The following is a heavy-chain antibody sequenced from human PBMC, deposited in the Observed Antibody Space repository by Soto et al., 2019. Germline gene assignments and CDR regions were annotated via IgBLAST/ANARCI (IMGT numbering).Heavy chain of an antibody. Sequence: GESLKISCKGSGYSFTSYWIIWVRQMPGKGLEWMGRIDPSDSYTNYSPSFQGHVTISADKSINTAYLQWSSLKASDNAMYYCASGRTPRGSDPWGQGTLVTVSS. J-gene: IGHJ5*02. D-gene: IGHD1-1*01. CDR2: IDPSDSYT. V-gene: IGHV5-10-1*01. CDR3: ASGRTPRGSDP. CDR1: GYSFTSYW.